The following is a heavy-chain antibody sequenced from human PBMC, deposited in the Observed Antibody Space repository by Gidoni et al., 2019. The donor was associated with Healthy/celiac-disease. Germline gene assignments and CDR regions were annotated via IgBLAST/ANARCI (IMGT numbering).Heavy chain of an antibody. CDR1: GGSISSYY. CDR3: ARRREYSSSSDWFDP. V-gene: IGHV4-59*01. J-gene: IGHJ5*02. CDR2: IYYSGST. Sequence: QVQLQESGPGLGKPSETLSLTCTVSGGSISSYYWSWIRQPPGKGLEWIGYIYYSGSTNYNPSLKIRVTISVDTSKNQFSLKLSSVTAADTAVYYCARRREYSSSSDWFDPWGQGTLVTVSS. D-gene: IGHD6-6*01.